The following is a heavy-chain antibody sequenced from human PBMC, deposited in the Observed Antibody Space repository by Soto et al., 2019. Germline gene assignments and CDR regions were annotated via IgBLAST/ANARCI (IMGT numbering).Heavy chain of an antibody. CDR2: IYHSGST. J-gene: IGHJ5*02. D-gene: IGHD6-13*01. V-gene: IGHV4-4*02. CDR1: GGSIISSNW. CDR3: ARRGIAAAGTSWFDP. Sequence: LSLTCAVSGGSIISSNWWNWVRQPPGKGLEWIGEIYHSGSTYYNPSLKSRVTISVDTSKNQFSLKLSSVTAADTAVYYCARRGIAAAGTSWFDPWGQGTLVTVSS.